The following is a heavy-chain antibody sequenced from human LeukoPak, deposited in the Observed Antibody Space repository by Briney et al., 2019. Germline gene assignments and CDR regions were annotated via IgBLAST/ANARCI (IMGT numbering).Heavy chain of an antibody. Sequence: SETLSLTCSVSGDSITSSSYYWAWIRQPPEKGLEWIGSVYYTGGTNYSPSLKSRVTISVDTSKNQFSLKLSSVTAADTAVYYCARRERGYCSSTSCHEYFQHWGQGTLVTVSS. D-gene: IGHD2-2*01. CDR1: GDSITSSSYY. CDR2: VYYTGGT. CDR3: ARRERGYCSSTSCHEYFQH. J-gene: IGHJ1*01. V-gene: IGHV4-39*07.